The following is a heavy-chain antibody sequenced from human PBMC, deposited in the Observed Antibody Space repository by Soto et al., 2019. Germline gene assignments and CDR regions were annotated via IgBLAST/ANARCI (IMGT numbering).Heavy chain of an antibody. CDR3: ARAVSQQQLGDDYYFYGMDV. J-gene: IGHJ6*02. CDR1: GYTFTGYY. D-gene: IGHD6-13*01. CDR2: INPNSGGT. V-gene: IGHV1-2*04. Sequence: GASVKGSCKASGYTFTGYYMHWVRQAPGQGLEWMGWINPNSGGTNYAQKFQGWVTMTRDTSISTAYMELSRLRSDDTAAYYCARAVSQQQLGDDYYFYGMDVWGQGTTVTVS.